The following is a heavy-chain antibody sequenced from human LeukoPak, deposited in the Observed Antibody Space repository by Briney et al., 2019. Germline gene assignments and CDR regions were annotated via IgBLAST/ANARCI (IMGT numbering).Heavy chain of an antibody. J-gene: IGHJ4*02. D-gene: IGHD5-24*01. Sequence: GGSLRLSCAASGFTFSSYSMNWVRQAPGKGLEWVSSISSSSYIYYADSVKGRFTISRDNAKNSLYLQMNSLRAEDTAVYYCARSRDGYNHDYWGQGTLVTVSS. CDR3: ARSRDGYNHDY. CDR2: ISSSSYI. V-gene: IGHV3-21*01. CDR1: GFTFSSYS.